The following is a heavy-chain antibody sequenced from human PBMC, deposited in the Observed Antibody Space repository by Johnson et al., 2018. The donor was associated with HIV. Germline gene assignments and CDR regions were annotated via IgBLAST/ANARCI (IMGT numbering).Heavy chain of an antibody. J-gene: IGHJ3*02. V-gene: IGHV3-NL1*01. CDR2: IYSDGST. CDR1: GFTFSSYA. D-gene: IGHD6-13*01. Sequence: QVQLVESGGGVVQPGRSLRLSCAASGFTFSSYAMHWVRQAPGKGLEWVAVIYSDGSTYYADSVQGRFTLSRDNSQNTLYLQRNSLRAEDTALYYCAKDGYSSSWYPYAFDIWGQGTMVTVSS. CDR3: AKDGYSSSWYPYAFDI.